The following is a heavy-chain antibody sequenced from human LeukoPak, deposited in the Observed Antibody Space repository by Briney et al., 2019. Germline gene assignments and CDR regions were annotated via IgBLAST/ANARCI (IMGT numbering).Heavy chain of an antibody. V-gene: IGHV4-4*02. Sequence: SGTLSLTCAVSGGSISSSNWWSWVRQPPGKGLEWIGEIYHSGSTNYNPSLKSRVTISVDKSKNQFSLKLSSVTAADTAVYYCARAGYSSSWYVGKYFQHWPGHPGHRLL. CDR3: ARAGYSSSWYVGKYFQH. J-gene: IGHJ1*01. D-gene: IGHD6-13*01. CDR1: GGSISSSNW. CDR2: IYHSGST.